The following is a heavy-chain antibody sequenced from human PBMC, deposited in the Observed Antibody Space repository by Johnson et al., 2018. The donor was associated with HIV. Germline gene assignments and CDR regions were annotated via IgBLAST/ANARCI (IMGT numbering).Heavy chain of an antibody. V-gene: IGHV3-66*02. J-gene: IGHJ3*02. Sequence: VQLVESGGGLAQPGGSLRLSCAASGITVSSNYMSWVRQAPGKGLEWVSVIFTVGDVYYADSVKGRFTVSRDNSTNTLYLQINSLRPEDTAGYYCARLPSGYSRDDLDMWGQGTMVTVSS. D-gene: IGHD5-18*01. CDR1: GITVSSNY. CDR2: IFTVGDV. CDR3: ARLPSGYSRDDLDM.